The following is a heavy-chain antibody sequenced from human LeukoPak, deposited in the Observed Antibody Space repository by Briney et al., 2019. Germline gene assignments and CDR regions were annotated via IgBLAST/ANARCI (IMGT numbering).Heavy chain of an antibody. V-gene: IGHV3-33*01. CDR2: IWYDGSNK. D-gene: IGHD3-22*01. Sequence: GGSLRLSCAASGFTFSSYGMHWVRQAPGKGLEWVAVIWYDGSNKYYADSVKGRFTISRDNSKNTLYLQMNSLRAEDTAVYYCASAYYYDSSGYFDFDYWGQGTLVTVSS. CDR1: GFTFSSYG. J-gene: IGHJ4*02. CDR3: ASAYYYDSSGYFDFDY.